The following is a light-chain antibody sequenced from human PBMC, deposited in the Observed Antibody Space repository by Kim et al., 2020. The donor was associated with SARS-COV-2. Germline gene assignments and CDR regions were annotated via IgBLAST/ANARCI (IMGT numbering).Light chain of an antibody. CDR1: SLRSYY. Sequence: SSELTQDPAVSVALGQTVRITCQGDSLRSYYASWYQQKSGQAPVLVIYGKNNRPSGIPDRFSGSSSGNTASLTITGAQAEDEADYYCNSRDSSGNPHYVFGTGTKVTVL. CDR3: NSRDSSGNPHYV. J-gene: IGLJ1*01. CDR2: GKN. V-gene: IGLV3-19*01.